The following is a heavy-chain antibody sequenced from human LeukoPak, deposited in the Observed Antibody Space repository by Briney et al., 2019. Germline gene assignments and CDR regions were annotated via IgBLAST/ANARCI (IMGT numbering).Heavy chain of an antibody. CDR2: IYYSGST. J-gene: IGHJ4*02. Sequence: TLSLTCTVSGGSISSGGYYWSWIRQHPGKGLEWIGYIYYSGSTYYNPSLKSRVTISVDTSKNQFSLKLSSVTAADTAVYYCAREDYDSSGFDYWGQGTLVTVSS. CDR1: GGSISSGGYY. V-gene: IGHV4-31*03. D-gene: IGHD3-22*01. CDR3: AREDYDSSGFDY.